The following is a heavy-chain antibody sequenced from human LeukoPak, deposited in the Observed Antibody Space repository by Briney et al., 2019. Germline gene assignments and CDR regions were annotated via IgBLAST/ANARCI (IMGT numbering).Heavy chain of an antibody. J-gene: IGHJ4*02. CDR1: GYTFTSNG. Sequence: SVKVSCKASGYTFTSNGITWVRQAPGQGLEWMGWISTYNGNTDYAPGLQDRVIMTTDTSTRTAYMELRSLRSDDTAVYYCARGGIRFLESSTVDYWGQGTLVTVSS. CDR3: ARGGIRFLESSTVDY. V-gene: IGHV1-18*01. CDR2: ISTYNGNT. D-gene: IGHD3-3*01.